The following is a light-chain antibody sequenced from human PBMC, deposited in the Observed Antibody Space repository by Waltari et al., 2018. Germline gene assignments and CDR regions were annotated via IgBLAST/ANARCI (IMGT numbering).Light chain of an antibody. Sequence: AVQMTQSPSSLSASVGDRVTITCRASQDIRNDLGWYQQKPGKAPKVLIFAASNLQGGVPSRFSGSGSGTDFTLTISSLQPEDFATYYCLQDYNLPWTFGQGTKVEIK. CDR1: QDIRND. V-gene: IGKV1-6*01. J-gene: IGKJ1*01. CDR2: AAS. CDR3: LQDYNLPWT.